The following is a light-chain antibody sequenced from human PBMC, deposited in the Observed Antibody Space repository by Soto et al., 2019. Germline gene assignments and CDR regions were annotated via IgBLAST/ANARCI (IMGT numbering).Light chain of an antibody. Sequence: EVVLTQSPGTLSLSPGERATLSCRASQSAGSSYLAWYQQKPGQAPRVLIYGTSSRATGIPDRFSGSGSGTDFTLTISRLEPEDFAVYYCQQYTTSSWTFGQGTKVDIK. CDR2: GTS. V-gene: IGKV3-20*01. CDR3: QQYTTSSWT. CDR1: QSAGSSY. J-gene: IGKJ1*01.